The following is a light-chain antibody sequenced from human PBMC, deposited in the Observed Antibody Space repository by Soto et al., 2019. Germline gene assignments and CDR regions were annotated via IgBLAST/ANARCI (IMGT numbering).Light chain of an antibody. J-gene: IGKJ1*01. CDR3: MQPLQSWT. Sequence: DIVMTQSPLSLPVTPGEPASISCRSSQILLHSNGYTYLDWYLQKPGQSPQLLIYLGSNRASGVPDRFSGSGSGTDFTLKISRVEAEDVGVYYCMQPLQSWTFGQGTKVDIK. V-gene: IGKV2-28*01. CDR1: QILLHSNGYTY. CDR2: LGS.